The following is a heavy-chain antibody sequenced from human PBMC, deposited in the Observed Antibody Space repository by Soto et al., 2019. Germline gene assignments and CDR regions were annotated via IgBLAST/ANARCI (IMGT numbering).Heavy chain of an antibody. D-gene: IGHD3-16*01. Sequence: QVQLVQSGAEVKKPGASVKLSCKASGYTLTDYGFTWVRQAPGQGLEWMGWVNTYKGNTNYAQNFQGRVTMTTDTSTNTAYMELRGLRSDDTALYYCARERGNYKYFDYWGQGTLVAVSS. CDR1: GYTLTDYG. CDR2: VNTYKGNT. CDR3: ARERGNYKYFDY. V-gene: IGHV1-18*01. J-gene: IGHJ4*02.